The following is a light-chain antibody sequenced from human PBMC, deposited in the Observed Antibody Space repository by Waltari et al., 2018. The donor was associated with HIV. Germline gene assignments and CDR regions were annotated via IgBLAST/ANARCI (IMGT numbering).Light chain of an antibody. V-gene: IGLV3-19*01. CDR2: GKN. CDR1: SLKTLF. J-gene: IGLJ2*01. CDR3: SSRDSSGTHVL. Sequence: SHLPQALFVPLPFSQTFRTPCQGHSLKTLFATWYQQKPRQAPVIVIYGKNNRLSGIPDRFSGSSSGDTASLTITGAQAEDEADYYCSSRDSSGTHVLFGGGTKLTVL.